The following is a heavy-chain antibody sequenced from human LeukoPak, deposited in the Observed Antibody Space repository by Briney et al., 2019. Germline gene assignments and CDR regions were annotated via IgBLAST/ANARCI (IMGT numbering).Heavy chain of an antibody. CDR3: ASIEYYDILTGYSRPYYYYGMDV. Sequence: GGSLRLSCAASGFTFSSYAMSWVRQAPGKGLEWVSAISGSGGSTYYADSVKGRFTISRDNSKNTLYLQMNSLRAEDTAVYYCASIEYYDILTGYSRPYYYYGMDVWGQGTTVTVSS. CDR1: GFTFSSYA. V-gene: IGHV3-23*01. D-gene: IGHD3-9*01. J-gene: IGHJ6*02. CDR2: ISGSGGST.